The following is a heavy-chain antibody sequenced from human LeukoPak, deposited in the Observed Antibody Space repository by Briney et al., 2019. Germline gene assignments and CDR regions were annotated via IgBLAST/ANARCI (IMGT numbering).Heavy chain of an antibody. CDR3: AKAPYRSSWYLSWLDP. Sequence: GGSLRLSSVASGFTFSIYGMHWVCQAPGKGLEWVAFIRYDGSNKYYADSVKGRFTISSDNSKTTLYVQMNSLRAEDTAVYYCAKAPYRSSWYLSWLDPWGQGTLVTVSS. CDR1: GFTFSIYG. V-gene: IGHV3-30*02. CDR2: IRYDGSNK. D-gene: IGHD6-13*01. J-gene: IGHJ5*02.